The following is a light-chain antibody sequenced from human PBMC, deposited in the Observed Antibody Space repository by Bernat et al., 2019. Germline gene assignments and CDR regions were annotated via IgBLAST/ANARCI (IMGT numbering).Light chain of an antibody. Sequence: QPRSVSGSPGQSVTISCTGTSSDVGAYNYVSWSQHHPGKAPKLMIYDVNQRPSGVPDRFSGSKSGNTASLTISGLQAEDEADYYCRSYAGSKGYVFGTGTEVTVL. CDR2: DVN. J-gene: IGLJ1*01. CDR3: RSYAGSKGYV. CDR1: SSDVGAYNY. V-gene: IGLV2-11*01.